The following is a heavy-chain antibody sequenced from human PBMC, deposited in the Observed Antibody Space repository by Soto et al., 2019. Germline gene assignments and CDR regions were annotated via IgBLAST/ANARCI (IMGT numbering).Heavy chain of an antibody. D-gene: IGHD1-26*01. CDR3: AKDSGRKWELLRPYYYYGMDV. Sequence: GGSLRLSCAASGFTFSSYAMSWVRQAPGKGLEWVSAISGSGGSTYYADSVKGRFTISRDNSKNTLYPQMNSLRAEDTAVYYCAKDSGRKWELLRPYYYYGMDVWGQGTTVTVSS. J-gene: IGHJ6*02. CDR2: ISGSGGST. CDR1: GFTFSSYA. V-gene: IGHV3-23*01.